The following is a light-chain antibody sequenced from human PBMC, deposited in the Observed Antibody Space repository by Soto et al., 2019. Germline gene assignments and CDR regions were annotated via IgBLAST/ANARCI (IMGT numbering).Light chain of an antibody. J-gene: IGKJ4*01. CDR1: QSVDSN. CDR2: GAS. CDR3: QQYKNWLLS. Sequence: VRTKNTDTLSVSTWERATLCCRASQSVDSNLAWYQQKPGQAPRLLIFGASTRATGIPARFSGSGSGTEFILTISSLQSEDFVLYYCQQYKNWLLSFGGGTKVDIK. V-gene: IGKV3D-15*01.